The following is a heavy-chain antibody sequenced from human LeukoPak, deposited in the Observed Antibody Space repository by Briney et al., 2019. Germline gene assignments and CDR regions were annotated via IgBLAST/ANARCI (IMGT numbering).Heavy chain of an antibody. V-gene: IGHV4-31*03. J-gene: IGHJ4*02. CDR2: IFYSGST. Sequence: PSETLSLTCTVSGGSISSGVYFWTWLRQHPRKGLEWIGYIFYSGSTYYNPSLKGRLIISVDTSKNQTSLKLSSVTAADTAVYYCARAVGGSYDYVWGSSRPNYFDYWGQGALVTVSS. CDR3: ARAVGGSYDYVWGSSRPNYFDY. D-gene: IGHD3-16*02. CDR1: GGSISSGVYF.